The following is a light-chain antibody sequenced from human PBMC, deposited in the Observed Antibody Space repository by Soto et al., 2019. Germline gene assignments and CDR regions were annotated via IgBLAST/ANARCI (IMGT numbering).Light chain of an antibody. V-gene: IGKV3-20*01. CDR2: GAS. J-gene: IGKJ4*01. Sequence: IGLTQSPGTLSLSPGERATLSCRASQSVTTQLAWYQQKPGQAPRLIIHGASSRATGVPDRFSGSWSGTDFTLIISRLETEDFAVYYCQQYGSPPLTFGGGTKVDIK. CDR1: QSVTTQ. CDR3: QQYGSPPLT.